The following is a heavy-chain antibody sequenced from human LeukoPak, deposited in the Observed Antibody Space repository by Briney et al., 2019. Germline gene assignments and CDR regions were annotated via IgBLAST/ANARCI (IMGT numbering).Heavy chain of an antibody. CDR2: IYYSGST. CDR1: GGSISSYY. D-gene: IGHD3-10*01. V-gene: IGHV4-59*01. J-gene: IGHJ4*02. Sequence: SETLSLTCTVPGGSISSYYWSWIRQPPGKGLEWIGYIYYSGSTNYNPSLKSRVTISVDTSKNQFSLKLSSVTAADTAVYYCARDPGYYQGLDYWGQGTLVTVSS. CDR3: ARDPGYYQGLDY.